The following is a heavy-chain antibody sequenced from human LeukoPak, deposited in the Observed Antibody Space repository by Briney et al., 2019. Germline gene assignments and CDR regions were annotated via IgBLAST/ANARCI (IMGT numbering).Heavy chain of an antibody. Sequence: PGGSLRLSCAASGFTFSSYSMNWVRQAPGKGLEWVSSISSSSSYIYYADLVKGRFTISRDNAKNSLYLQMNSLRAEDTAVYYCAREENHIVTTSYYFDHWGQGTLVTVSS. CDR3: AREENHIVTTSYYFDH. D-gene: IGHD5-12*01. V-gene: IGHV3-21*04. J-gene: IGHJ4*02. CDR1: GFTFSSYS. CDR2: ISSSSSYI.